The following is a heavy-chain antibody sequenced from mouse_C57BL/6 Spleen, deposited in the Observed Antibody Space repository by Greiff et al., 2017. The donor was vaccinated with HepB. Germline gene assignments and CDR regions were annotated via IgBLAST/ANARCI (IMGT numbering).Heavy chain of an antibody. J-gene: IGHJ1*03. V-gene: IGHV1-55*01. CDR1: GYTFTSYW. CDR3: ARGNYGSSYEGYFDV. Sequence: VQLQQPGAELVKPGASVKMSCKASGYTFTSYWITWVKQRPGQGLEWIGDIYPGSGSTNYNEKFKSKATLTVDTSSSTAYMQLSSLTSEDSAVYYCARGNYGSSYEGYFDVWGTGTTVTVSS. CDR2: IYPGSGST. D-gene: IGHD1-1*01.